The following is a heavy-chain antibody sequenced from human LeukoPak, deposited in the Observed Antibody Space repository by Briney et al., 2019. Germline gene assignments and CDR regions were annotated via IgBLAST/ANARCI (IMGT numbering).Heavy chain of an antibody. J-gene: IGHJ4*02. V-gene: IGHV4-59*01. CDR3: ARLAPGNYDILTGDPKVVFDY. CDR1: GGSISSFF. Sequence: KPSETLSLTCTVSGGSISSFFWSWIRQPPGKGLEWLGYVHSSGSTKYNPSLKSRLIISVDMSKNQFSLKLRSVSAADTAVYYCARLAPGNYDILTGDPKVVFDYWGQGALVTVSS. CDR2: VHSSGST. D-gene: IGHD3-9*01.